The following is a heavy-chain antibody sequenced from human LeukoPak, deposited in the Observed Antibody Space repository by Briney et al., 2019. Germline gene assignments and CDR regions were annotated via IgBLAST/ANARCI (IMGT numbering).Heavy chain of an antibody. CDR1: GYTFTSYD. Sequence: ASVKVSCKASGYTFTSYDINWVRQATGQGLEWMGWMNPNSGNTGYPQKFQGRVTMTRNTSISTAYMELSSLRSEHTAVYYCARGKRSRDGYNLVYWGQGTLVTVSS. CDR2: MNPNSGNT. CDR3: ARGKRSRDGYNLVY. V-gene: IGHV1-8*01. J-gene: IGHJ4*02. D-gene: IGHD5-24*01.